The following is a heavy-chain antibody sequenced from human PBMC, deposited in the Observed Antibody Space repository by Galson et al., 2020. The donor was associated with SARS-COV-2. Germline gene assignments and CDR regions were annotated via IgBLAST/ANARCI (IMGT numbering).Heavy chain of an antibody. CDR1: GFTFSDHA. CDR2: IYFDGSEK. J-gene: IGHJ4*02. Sequence: GESLKISCAASGFTFSDHAMHWVRQAPGKGLEWVAQIYFDGSEKYYGDSVKGLFTISRDSSKNTVYLQMNNLRAEDTAVYYCARSPPASTSGTSIYFDYWGQGTQVTVSS. D-gene: IGHD3-10*01. CDR3: ARSPPASTSGTSIYFDY. V-gene: IGHV3-33*01.